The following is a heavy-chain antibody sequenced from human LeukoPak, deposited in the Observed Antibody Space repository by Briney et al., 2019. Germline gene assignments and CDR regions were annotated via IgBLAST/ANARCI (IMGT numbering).Heavy chain of an antibody. CDR2: ISSSGSTI. CDR3: ARVPVTYYYDSSGSAPDY. J-gene: IGHJ4*02. CDR1: GFTFSDYY. D-gene: IGHD3-22*01. Sequence: GGSLRLSCAASGFTFSDYYMSWIRQAPGKGLEWVSYISSSGSTIYYADSGKGRFTISRDNAKNSLYLQMNSLRAGDTAVYYCARVPVTYYYDSSGSAPDYWGQGTLVTVSS. V-gene: IGHV3-11*01.